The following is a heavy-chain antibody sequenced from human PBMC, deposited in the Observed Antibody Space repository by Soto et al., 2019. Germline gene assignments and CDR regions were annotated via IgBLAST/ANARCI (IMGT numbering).Heavy chain of an antibody. CDR2: IIPILGIA. CDR3: ATAKTTVTMLDV. D-gene: IGHD4-17*01. V-gene: IGHV1-69*02. J-gene: IGHJ6*04. CDR1: GGTFSSYT. Sequence: GASVKVSCKASGGTFSSYTISWVRQAPGQGLEWMGRIIPILGIANYAQKFQGRVTITADKSTSTAYMELSSLKSDDTAVYYCATAKTTVTMLDVWGTGTTVTVSS.